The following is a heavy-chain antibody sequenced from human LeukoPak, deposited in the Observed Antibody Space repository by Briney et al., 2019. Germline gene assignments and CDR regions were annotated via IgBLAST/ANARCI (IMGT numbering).Heavy chain of an antibody. CDR1: RFTVSTNY. CDR3: ARVDYGDYGFDY. D-gene: IGHD4-17*01. J-gene: IGHJ4*02. V-gene: IGHV3-53*01. Sequence: GRSLRPSCAASRFTVSTNYVSWVRQAPGKGLEWVSVIYRSGSTYYADSVKGRFTISRDNSKNTLYLQMNRLRAEDTAVYYCARVDYGDYGFDYWGQGTLVTVSS. CDR2: IYRSGST.